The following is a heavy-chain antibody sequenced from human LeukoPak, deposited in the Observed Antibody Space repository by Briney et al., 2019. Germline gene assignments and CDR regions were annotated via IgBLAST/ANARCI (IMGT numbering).Heavy chain of an antibody. CDR1: GFSLSTSDVA. J-gene: IGHJ3*02. CDR2: IYWDDDK. D-gene: IGHD3-10*01. Sequence: SGPTLVNPTQTLTLTCAFSGFSLSTSDVAVGWIRQPPGKALEWLALIYWDDDKRYSPSLKSRLSITKDSSKNQVVLTMTNMDPVDTATYYCAHRRTYYGLASYHEGIIWGQGTMVTVSS. V-gene: IGHV2-5*02. CDR3: AHRRTYYGLASYHEGII.